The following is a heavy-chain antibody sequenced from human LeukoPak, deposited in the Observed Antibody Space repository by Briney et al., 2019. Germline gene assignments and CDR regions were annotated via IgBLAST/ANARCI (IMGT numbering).Heavy chain of an antibody. J-gene: IGHJ3*02. CDR3: ARLTEMATIYPDAFDI. CDR2: INPGGGST. V-gene: IGHV1-46*01. CDR1: GYTFTSYY. D-gene: IGHD5-24*01. Sequence: ASVKVSCKASGYTFTSYYMHWVRQAPGQGLEWMGIINPGGGSTSYAQKFQGRVTMTRDMSTSTVYMELSSLRSEDTAVYYCARLTEMATIYPDAFDIWGQGTMVTVSS.